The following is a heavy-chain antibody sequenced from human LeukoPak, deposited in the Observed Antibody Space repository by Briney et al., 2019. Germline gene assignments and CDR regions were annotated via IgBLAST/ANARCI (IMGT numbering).Heavy chain of an antibody. CDR1: GFTVSSDS. CDR2: IYSGGST. J-gene: IGHJ5*02. CDR3: AKESTVTPGNVNWFDP. D-gene: IGHD4-17*01. Sequence: GGSLRLSCTVSGFTVSSDSMSWVRQAPGKGLEWVSFIYSGGSTHYSDSVKGRFTISRDNSKNTLYLQMNSLRAEDTAVYYCAKESTVTPGNVNWFDPWGQGTLVTVSS. V-gene: IGHV3-53*01.